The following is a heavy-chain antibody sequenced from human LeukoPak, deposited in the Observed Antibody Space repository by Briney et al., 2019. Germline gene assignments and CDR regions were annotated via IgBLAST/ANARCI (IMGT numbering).Heavy chain of an antibody. CDR1: GYSFTSYW. CDR2: IYPGDSDT. Sequence: NLGESLKTSCKGSGYSFTSYWIGWVRQMPGKGLEWMGIIYPGDSDTRYSPSFQGQVTFSVDKSISTAYLQWSSLKASDTAIYYCARVGVRGVNGRAYFDYWGQGTLVTVSS. J-gene: IGHJ4*02. D-gene: IGHD3-10*01. V-gene: IGHV5-51*01. CDR3: ARVGVRGVNGRAYFDY.